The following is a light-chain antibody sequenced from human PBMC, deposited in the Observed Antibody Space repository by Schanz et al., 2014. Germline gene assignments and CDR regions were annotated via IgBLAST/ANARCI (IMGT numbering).Light chain of an antibody. CDR1: QTVLYSSHNKNH. V-gene: IGKV4-1*01. Sequence: DIVMTQSPDSLAVSLGERATINCKSSQTVLYSSHNKNHLAWYQQKPGQPPKLLIYWASARESGVPDRFSGGGSGTDFTLTISSLQAEDVAVYYCQQYYSIPYTFGQGTKLEIK. CDR3: QQYYSIPYT. J-gene: IGKJ2*01. CDR2: WAS.